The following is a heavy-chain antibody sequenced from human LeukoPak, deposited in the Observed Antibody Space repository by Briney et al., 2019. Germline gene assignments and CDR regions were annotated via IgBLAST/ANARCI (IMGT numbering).Heavy chain of an antibody. Sequence: ASVKVSCKASGYTFTAHEINWVRQATGQGLEWMGWMNPNSGNTGFVQNFKGRVTMTRDTSTSTAYMELSSLRSEDTAVYYCARGFDVLTGHSYAYYYYYGLDIWGQGATVIVSS. D-gene: IGHD3-9*01. J-gene: IGHJ6*02. CDR1: GYTFTAHE. CDR3: ARGFDVLTGHSYAYYYYYGLDI. CDR2: MNPNSGNT. V-gene: IGHV1-8*01.